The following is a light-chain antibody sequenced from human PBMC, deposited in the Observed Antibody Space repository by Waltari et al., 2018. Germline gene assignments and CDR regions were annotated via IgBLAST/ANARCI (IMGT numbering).Light chain of an antibody. CDR2: KAS. J-gene: IGKJ2*01. CDR3: QQYDAYPYT. Sequence: DIQMTQFPTTLSASVGDRVTITCRASQSISDWLAWFQQKPGKAPKLLIYKASTLHTGVPSRLTGGGSGSEFTLTINSLQADDFATYSCQQYDAYPYTFGQGTKLEI. CDR1: QSISDW. V-gene: IGKV1-5*03.